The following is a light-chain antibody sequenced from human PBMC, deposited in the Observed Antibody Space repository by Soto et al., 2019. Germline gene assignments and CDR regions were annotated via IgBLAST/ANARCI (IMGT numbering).Light chain of an antibody. V-gene: IGKV3-15*01. J-gene: IGKJ1*01. CDR2: GAS. CDR3: QQYNNWPGT. CDR1: QSVSSN. Sequence: EIVMTQSPATLSVSPGERATLSCRASQSVSSNLAWYQQKPGQAPRLLIYGASTRATGIPARFSGSGSGTEFTLTISSLQSEDFAVYYCQQYNNWPGTVGQGT.